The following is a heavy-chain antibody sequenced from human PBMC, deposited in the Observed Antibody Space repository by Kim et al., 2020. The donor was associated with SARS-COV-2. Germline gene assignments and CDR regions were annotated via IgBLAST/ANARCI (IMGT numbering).Heavy chain of an antibody. Sequence: SETLSLTCTVSGGSISSYYWSWIRQPPGKGLEWIGYIYYSESTNYNPSLKNRVTITVDTSKNQFSLKLSSVTAADTAVYYCARGEPQLLWFGELFWFDPSGQGTLVTVSP. J-gene: IGHJ5*02. D-gene: IGHD3-10*01. CDR3: ARGEPQLLWFGELFWFDP. CDR2: IYYSEST. CDR1: GGSISSYY. V-gene: IGHV4-59*01.